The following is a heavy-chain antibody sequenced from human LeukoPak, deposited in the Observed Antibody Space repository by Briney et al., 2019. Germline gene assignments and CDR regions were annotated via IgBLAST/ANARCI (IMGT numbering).Heavy chain of an antibody. CDR3: ARDDSGSSTPGYYFDY. D-gene: IGHD1-26*01. CDR1: GGSISSYY. CDR2: IYYSGST. V-gene: IGHV4-59*01. Sequence: PSETLSLTCTVSGGSISSYYWSWIRQPPGKGLEWIGYIYYSGSTNYNPSLKSRVTISVDTSKNQFSLKLSPVTAADTAVYYCARDDSGSSTPGYYFDYWGQGTLVTVSS. J-gene: IGHJ4*02.